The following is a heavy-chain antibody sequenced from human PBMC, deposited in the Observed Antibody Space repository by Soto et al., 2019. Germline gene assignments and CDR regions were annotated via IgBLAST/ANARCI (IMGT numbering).Heavy chain of an antibody. CDR2: IIPIFGTA. V-gene: IGHV1-69*13. D-gene: IGHD5-12*01. Sequence: GASGKVSCKASGGTFSSYAISWVRQAHGQGLEWMGGIIPIFGTANYAQKFQGRVTITADESTSTAYMELSSLRSEDTAVYYCARDGYSGYDDFDYWGQGTLVNVSS. J-gene: IGHJ4*02. CDR3: ARDGYSGYDDFDY. CDR1: GGTFSSYA.